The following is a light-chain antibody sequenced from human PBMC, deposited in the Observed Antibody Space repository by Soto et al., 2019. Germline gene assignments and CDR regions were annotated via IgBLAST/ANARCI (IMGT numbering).Light chain of an antibody. J-gene: IGLJ2*01. CDR3: SSYTGSSTVV. Sequence: QSALTQPASVSGSPGQSIAISCTGSSSDIGDYNYVSWYQQHPGKAPKLMIYDVSNRSSGVSNRFSGSMSGNTASLTISGLQPEDEADYYCSSYTGSSTVVFGGGTKLTVL. CDR1: SSDIGDYNY. CDR2: DVS. V-gene: IGLV2-14*01.